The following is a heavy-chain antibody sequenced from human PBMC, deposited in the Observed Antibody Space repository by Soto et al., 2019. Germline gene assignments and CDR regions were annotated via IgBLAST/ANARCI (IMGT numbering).Heavy chain of an antibody. CDR1: GGSISSYY. V-gene: IGHV4-59*08. D-gene: IGHD4-17*01. CDR2: IYYSGST. CDR3: ARRYGPGFDY. J-gene: IGHJ4*02. Sequence: QVQLQESGPGLVKPSETLSLTCTVSGGSISSYYWSWIRQPPGKGLEWIGYIYYSGSTNYNPSLKSRVTISVDTSKNQFSLKLSSVTAADPAVYYCARRYGPGFDYWGQGILVTVSS.